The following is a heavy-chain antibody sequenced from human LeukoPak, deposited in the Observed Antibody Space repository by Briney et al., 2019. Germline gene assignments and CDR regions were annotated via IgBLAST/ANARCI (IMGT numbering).Heavy chain of an antibody. J-gene: IGHJ3*02. V-gene: IGHV3-23*01. CDR3: AKHRSRSGSYHDAFDI. Sequence: GGSLRLSCVASGFTFDDYAMRWVRQAPGKGLEWVSAISGSGGSTYYADSVKGRFTISRDNSKNTLYLQMNSLRAEDTTVYYCAKHRSRSGSYHDAFDIWGQGTMVTVSS. D-gene: IGHD1-26*01. CDR2: ISGSGGST. CDR1: GFTFDDYA.